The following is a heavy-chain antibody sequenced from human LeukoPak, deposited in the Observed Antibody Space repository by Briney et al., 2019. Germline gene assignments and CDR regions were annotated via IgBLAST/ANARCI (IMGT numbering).Heavy chain of an antibody. V-gene: IGHV3-23*01. D-gene: IGHD6-19*01. J-gene: IGHJ5*02. CDR1: GVTLCVNA. CDR2: ICGSGGIT. Sequence: RGSLRLSCAPSGVTLCVNAMSCVSEAPGRGLECVSTICGSGGITYYADAVKGRFTISRDTSKNTLYLQMNSLRDEDTAVYYCAKDTRSPGIAVAGHKNWFDPWGQGTLVTVCS. CDR3: AKDTRSPGIAVAGHKNWFDP.